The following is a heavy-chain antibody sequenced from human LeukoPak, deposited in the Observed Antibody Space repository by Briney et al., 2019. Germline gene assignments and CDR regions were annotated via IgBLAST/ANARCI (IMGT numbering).Heavy chain of an antibody. CDR2: ISYDGSNK. CDR1: GFTFSSYA. CDR3: ARSISGYCSGGSCYGAYYYYGMDV. D-gene: IGHD2-15*01. Sequence: GGSLRLSCAASGFTFSSYAMHWVRQAPGKGLEWVAVISYDGSNKYCADSVKGRFTISRDNSKNTLYLQMNSLRAEDTAVYYCARSISGYCSGGSCYGAYYYYGMDVWGQGTTVTVSS. J-gene: IGHJ6*02. V-gene: IGHV3-30*04.